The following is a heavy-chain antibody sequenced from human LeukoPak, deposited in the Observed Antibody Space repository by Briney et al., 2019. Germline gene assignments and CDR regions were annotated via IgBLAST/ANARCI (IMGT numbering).Heavy chain of an antibody. CDR2: ISGSGGST. CDR1: GFTFSSYA. J-gene: IGHJ6*02. D-gene: IGHD1-26*01. CDR3: ANLVGATNFYYYYGMDV. Sequence: PGGSLRLSCAASGFTFSSYAMSWVRQAPGKGLEWVSAISGSGGSTYYADSVKGRFTISRDNSKNTLYLQMNSLRAEDTAVYYCANLVGATNFYYYYGMDVWGQGTTVTVSS. V-gene: IGHV3-23*01.